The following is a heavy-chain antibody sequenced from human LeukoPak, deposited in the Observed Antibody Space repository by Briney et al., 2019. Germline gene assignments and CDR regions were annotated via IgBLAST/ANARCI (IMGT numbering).Heavy chain of an antibody. V-gene: IGHV3-11*01. J-gene: IGHJ4*02. CDR2: ISSSGRII. CDR1: GFTFSDYY. D-gene: IGHD3-10*01. CDR3: ARVVREFGELFFDY. Sequence: GGSLRLSCAASGFTFSDYYMSWIRQAPGKGLEWVSYISSSGRIIYYADSVKGRFTISRDNAKNSLFLQMNSLRAEDTAVYYCARVVREFGELFFDYWGQGTLVTVSS.